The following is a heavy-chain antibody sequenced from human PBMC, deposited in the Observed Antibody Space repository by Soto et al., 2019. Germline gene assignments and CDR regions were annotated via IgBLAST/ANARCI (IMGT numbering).Heavy chain of an antibody. CDR2: INQDGSEK. Sequence: GGALGLCYAASGFTFSGYWMSGVRQAPGKGLEWVANINQDGSEKSHVDSVKRRFTISRDNAKNTLYLQMNSLRAEDTSVYYCANLPYDYGFHYYGMDVWGQGTTVPVSS. J-gene: IGHJ6*02. CDR1: GFTFSGYW. V-gene: IGHV3-7*03. D-gene: IGHD4-17*01. CDR3: ANLPYDYGFHYYGMDV.